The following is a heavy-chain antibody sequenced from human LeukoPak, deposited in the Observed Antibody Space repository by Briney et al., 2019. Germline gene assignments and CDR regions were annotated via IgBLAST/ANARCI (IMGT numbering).Heavy chain of an antibody. J-gene: IGHJ5*02. V-gene: IGHV4-34*01. Sequence: NPSETLSLTCAVYGGSFSGYYWSWIRQPPGKGLEWIGEINHSGSTNYNPSPKSRVTISVDTSKNQFSLKLSSVTAADTAVYYCARAIDFWSGYESWGQGTLVTVSS. CDR1: GGSFSGYY. D-gene: IGHD3-3*01. CDR3: ARAIDFWSGYES. CDR2: INHSGST.